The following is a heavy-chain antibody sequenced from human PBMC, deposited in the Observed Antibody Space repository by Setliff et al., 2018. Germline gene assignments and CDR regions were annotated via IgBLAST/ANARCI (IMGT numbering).Heavy chain of an antibody. J-gene: IGHJ4*02. CDR2: IKQDGSDK. Sequence: GALRLSCAASGFTFSTYWMSWVRQAPGKGLEWVANIKQDGSDKYYVDSVKGRFTISRDNAKNSLYLQMNNLRAEDTAVYYCARGGYSYGYWGQGTLVTVSS. CDR1: GFTFSTYW. D-gene: IGHD5-18*01. V-gene: IGHV3-7*04. CDR3: ARGGYSYGY.